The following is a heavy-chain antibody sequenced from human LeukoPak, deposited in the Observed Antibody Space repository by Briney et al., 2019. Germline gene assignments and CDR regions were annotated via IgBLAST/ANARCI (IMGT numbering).Heavy chain of an antibody. J-gene: IGHJ4*02. D-gene: IGHD6-13*01. CDR3: ASIAAAGFDDY. CDR1: GVTFSSYS. V-gene: IGHV3-48*01. CDR2: ISSSSSTI. Sequence: GGSLRLSCAASGVTFSSYSMNWVRQAPGKGLEWVSYISSSSSTIYYADSVKGRFTISRDNAKNSLYLQMNSLRAEDTAVYYCASIAAAGFDDYWGQGTLVTVSS.